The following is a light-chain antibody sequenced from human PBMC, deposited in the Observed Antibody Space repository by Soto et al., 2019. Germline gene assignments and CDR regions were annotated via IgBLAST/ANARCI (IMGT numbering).Light chain of an antibody. CDR1: SSDIGGYDY. CDR3: TSYASSSTHVV. V-gene: IGLV2-14*01. Sequence: QAVVTQPASVSGSPGQSITLSCTGTSSDIGGYDYVSWYQRYPGKAPKLIIYDVNNRPSGVSNRFSGSRSGNTASLTISGLQAEDEAEYYCTSYASSSTHVVFGGGTKLTVL. J-gene: IGLJ2*01. CDR2: DVN.